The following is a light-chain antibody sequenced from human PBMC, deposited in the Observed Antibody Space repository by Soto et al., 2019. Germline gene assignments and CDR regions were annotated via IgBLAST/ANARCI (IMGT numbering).Light chain of an antibody. CDR2: GVS. V-gene: IGKV3-20*01. J-gene: IGKJ2*01. CDR3: QQYDSSTYT. Sequence: ETVLTQSPGTLSLSPGERATLSCRASQNLNSNFLAWYQQKPGQAPRLLIYGVSNRATGIPDRFSGSGSGTDFTLTISRLEPEDFAVYYCQQYDSSTYTFGQGTKVDIK. CDR1: QNLNSNF.